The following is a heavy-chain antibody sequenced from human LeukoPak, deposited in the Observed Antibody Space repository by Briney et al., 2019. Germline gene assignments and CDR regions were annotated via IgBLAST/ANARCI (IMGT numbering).Heavy chain of an antibody. CDR3: ARGRVGSRDDAFDI. Sequence: SVKVSCKASGGTFSSYAISWVRQAPGQGLEWMGRIIPILGIANYAQKFQGRVTITADKSTSTAYMELSSLRSEDTAVYYCARGRVGSRDDAFDIWGQGTMVTVSS. J-gene: IGHJ3*02. CDR1: GGTFSSYA. CDR2: IIPILGIA. D-gene: IGHD3-10*01. V-gene: IGHV1-69*04.